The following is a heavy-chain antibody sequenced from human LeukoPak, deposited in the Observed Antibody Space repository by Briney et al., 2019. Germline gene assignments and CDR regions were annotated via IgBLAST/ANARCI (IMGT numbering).Heavy chain of an antibody. J-gene: IGHJ4*02. CDR3: ARRTRAARSVDY. V-gene: IGHV4-39*01. D-gene: IGHD6-6*01. CDR2: IYYSGST. Sequence: PSETLSLTCTVSGGSISSSSYYWGWIRQPPGKGLEWIGSIYYSGSTYYNPSLKSRVTISVDTSKNQFSLKLSSVTAADTAVYYCARRTRAARSVDYWGQGTLVTVSS. CDR1: GGSISSSSYY.